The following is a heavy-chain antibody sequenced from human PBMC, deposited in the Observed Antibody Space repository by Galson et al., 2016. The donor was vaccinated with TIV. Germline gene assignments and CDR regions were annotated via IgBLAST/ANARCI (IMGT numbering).Heavy chain of an antibody. D-gene: IGHD2-15*01. CDR2: ILPISATT. V-gene: IGHV1-69*05. CDR1: GGTSNNYA. J-gene: IGHJ4*02. CDR3: ARDIPCGGSCYFFGD. Sequence: SVKVSCKASGGTSNNYAINWVRQAPGQGLEWMGGILPISATTNYAQNFQDRVTITTGESTSTVYMELTSLRSEDTAVYFCARDIPCGGSCYFFGDWGQGPLVTVSS.